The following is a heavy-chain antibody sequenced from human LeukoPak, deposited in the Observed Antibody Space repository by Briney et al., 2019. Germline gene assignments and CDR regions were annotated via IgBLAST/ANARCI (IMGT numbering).Heavy chain of an antibody. CDR3: AREIVRSGRGGFDY. CDR2: IIPIFGTA. J-gene: IGHJ4*02. CDR1: GGTFSSYA. D-gene: IGHD2-8*01. V-gene: IGHV1-69*05. Sequence: ASVKVSCKASGGTFSSYAISWVRQAPGQGLEWMGGIIPIFGTANYAQKFQGRVTITTDESTSTAYMELSSLRSEDTAVYYCAREIVRSGRGGFDYWGQGTLVTVSS.